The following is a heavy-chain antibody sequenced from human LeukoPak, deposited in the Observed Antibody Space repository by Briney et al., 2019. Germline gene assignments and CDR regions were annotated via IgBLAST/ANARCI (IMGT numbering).Heavy chain of an antibody. CDR2: ISSSGSTI. V-gene: IGHV3-48*03. J-gene: IGHJ4*02. D-gene: IGHD5-24*01. CDR3: AREIATEADY. Sequence: GGSLRLSCAASGFTFSSYEMNWVRQAPGKGLECVSYISSSGSTIYYADSVKGRFTISRDNAKNSLYLQMNSLRAEDTAVYYCAREIATEADYWGQGTLVTVSS. CDR1: GFTFSSYE.